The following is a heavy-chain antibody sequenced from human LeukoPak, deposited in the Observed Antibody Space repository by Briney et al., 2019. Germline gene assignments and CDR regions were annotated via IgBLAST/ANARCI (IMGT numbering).Heavy chain of an antibody. Sequence: GGSLRLSCAASGFTFSNSWMSWVRQAPGKGLEWVAEIKDDGSDKYYVGSVKGRFTISRDNAKNSAYLQMNSLRAEDTAVYYCVSFYARWGKGTLVTVSS. CDR3: VSFYAR. D-gene: IGHD2/OR15-2a*01. J-gene: IGHJ4*02. V-gene: IGHV3-7*01. CDR1: GFTFSNSW. CDR2: IKDDGSDK.